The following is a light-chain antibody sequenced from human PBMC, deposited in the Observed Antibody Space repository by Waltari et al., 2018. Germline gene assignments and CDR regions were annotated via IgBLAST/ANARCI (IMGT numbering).Light chain of an antibody. V-gene: IGKV1-8*01. CDR1: QSVSTY. CDR3: QKYGSTPRP. Sequence: AIRMTQSPSSLSASTGDRVTITCRASQSVSTYLAWYQQKPGKAPKLLIYAASTLQRGVPSRFSGSGSGTDLTLSISCLEPEDFAVYYCQKYGSTPRPFGGGTKVEIK. CDR2: AAS. J-gene: IGKJ4*01.